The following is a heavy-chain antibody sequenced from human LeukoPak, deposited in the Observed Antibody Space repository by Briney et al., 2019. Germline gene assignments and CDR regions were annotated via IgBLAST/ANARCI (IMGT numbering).Heavy chain of an antibody. Sequence: ASVKVSCKASGYTFTGYYMHWVRQAPGQGLEWMGWINPNSGGTNYAQKFQGWVTMTRDTSTSTVYMELSSLRSEDTAVYYCARVLMTTAGGWFDPWGQGTLVTVSS. CDR1: GYTFTGYY. J-gene: IGHJ5*02. CDR2: INPNSGGT. D-gene: IGHD4-11*01. CDR3: ARVLMTTAGGWFDP. V-gene: IGHV1-2*04.